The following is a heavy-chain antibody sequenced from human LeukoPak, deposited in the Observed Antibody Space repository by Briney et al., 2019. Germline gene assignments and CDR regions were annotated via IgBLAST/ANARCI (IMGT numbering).Heavy chain of an antibody. J-gene: IGHJ4*02. CDR1: GGSFSGYY. D-gene: IGHD3-3*01. CDR2: IYYSGST. CDR3: ARLQYYDFWSGFDY. V-gene: IGHV4-59*01. Sequence: SETLSLTCAVYGGSFSGYYWSWIRQPPGKGLEWIGYIYYSGSTNYNPSLKSRVTISVDTSKNHFSLKLSSVTAADTAVYYCARLQYYDFWSGFDYWGQGTLVTVSS.